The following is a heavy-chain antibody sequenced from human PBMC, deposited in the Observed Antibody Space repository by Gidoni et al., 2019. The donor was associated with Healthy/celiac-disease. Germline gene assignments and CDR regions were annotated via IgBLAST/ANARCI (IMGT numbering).Heavy chain of an antibody. D-gene: IGHD3-22*01. Sequence: QMQLVQSGPEVKKPGTSVKVSCKASGFTFTNSAVQWVRQARGQRLEWIGWIVVGSGNTNYAKKFQERVTITRDMSTSTAYMELSSLRFEDTAVYYCAADHKDYDSSGYYRALDYWGQGTLVTVSS. J-gene: IGHJ4*02. V-gene: IGHV1-58*01. CDR1: GFTFTNSA. CDR2: IVVGSGNT. CDR3: AADHKDYDSSGYYRALDY.